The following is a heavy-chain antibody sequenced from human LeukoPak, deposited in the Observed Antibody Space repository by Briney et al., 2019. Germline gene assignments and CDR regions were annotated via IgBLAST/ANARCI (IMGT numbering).Heavy chain of an antibody. Sequence: ASVKVSCKASGYTFSIYGFSWVRQAPGQGLEWMGWISVYNGNTNYAQKFQGRVTMTTDTSTSTAHMELRSLRSDDTAVYYCARVVGLTGYSSNWYSGYYYYMDVWGKGTTVTVSS. D-gene: IGHD6-13*01. J-gene: IGHJ6*03. CDR2: ISVYNGNT. CDR3: ARVVGLTGYSSNWYSGYYYYMDV. CDR1: GYTFSIYG. V-gene: IGHV1-18*01.